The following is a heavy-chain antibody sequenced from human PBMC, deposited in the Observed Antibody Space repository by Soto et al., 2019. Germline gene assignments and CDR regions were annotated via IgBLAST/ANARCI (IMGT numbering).Heavy chain of an antibody. Sequence: GGSLRLSCAASGFTFSSYGMHWVRQAPGKGLEWVAVISYDGRNKVYADSVKGRFTLSRDNSRNTVYLQMNSLRVDDTAVYYCAKWSATYNVFWSGSGTAGLDVWGQGTTVTVSS. CDR2: ISYDGRNK. D-gene: IGHD3-3*01. V-gene: IGHV3-30*18. CDR1: GFTFSSYG. CDR3: AKWSATYNVFWSGSGTAGLDV. J-gene: IGHJ6*02.